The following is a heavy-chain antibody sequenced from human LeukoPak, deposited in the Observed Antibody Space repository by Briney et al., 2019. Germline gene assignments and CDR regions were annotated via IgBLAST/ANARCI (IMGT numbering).Heavy chain of an antibody. CDR3: ARGPRILAAGGYYFYY. CDR1: GFTFKAYY. J-gene: IGHJ4*02. D-gene: IGHD6-13*01. V-gene: IGHV3-11*01. Sequence: GGSLRLSCAASGFTFKAYYFSWVRQAPGKGLEWVSFINVSSGAIYYADFVKGRSTISRDNAKSSLYLEMNSLRVEDTAVYYCARGPRILAAGGYYFYYWGQGSLVTVSS. CDR2: INVSSGAI.